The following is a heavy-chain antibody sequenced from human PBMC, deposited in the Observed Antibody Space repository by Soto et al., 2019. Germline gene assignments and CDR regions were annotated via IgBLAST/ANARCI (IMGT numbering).Heavy chain of an antibody. CDR1: GFTVSSNY. CDR2: IYSGGST. J-gene: IGHJ6*02. D-gene: IGHD6-13*01. V-gene: IGHV3-53*01. Sequence: PGGSLRLSCAASGFTVSSNYMSWVRQAPGKGLEWVSVIYSGGSTYYADSVKGRFTISRDNSKNTLYLQMNSLRAEDTAVYYCARVGSWXLGGGSGPVYYYYGMDVWGQGTTVTVSS. CDR3: ARVGSWXLGGGSGPVYYYYGMDV.